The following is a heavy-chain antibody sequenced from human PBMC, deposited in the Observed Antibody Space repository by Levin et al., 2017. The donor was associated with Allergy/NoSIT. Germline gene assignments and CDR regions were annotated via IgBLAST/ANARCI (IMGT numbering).Heavy chain of an antibody. CDR2: INHSGST. Sequence: SQTLSLPCAVYGGSFRGYYWSWIRQPPGKGLEWIGEINHSGSTNYNPSLKSRVTISVDTSKNQFSLRLSSVTAADTAVYYCARGIGQSYGDYFYYWGQGTLVTVSS. D-gene: IGHD4-17*01. V-gene: IGHV4-34*01. J-gene: IGHJ4*02. CDR1: GGSFRGYY. CDR3: ARGIGQSYGDYFYY.